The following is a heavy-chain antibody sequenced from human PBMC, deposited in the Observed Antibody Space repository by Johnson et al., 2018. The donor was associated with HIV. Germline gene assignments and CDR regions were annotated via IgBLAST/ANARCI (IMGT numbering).Heavy chain of an antibody. Sequence: QVQLVESGGGLVQPGGSLRLSCAASGFTFRSYAMGWVRQAPGEGLEWVALIWYDGSNKYYADSVKGRFTISRDSSKNTLYLQMNSLRPEETAVYYCAKHNGLDSSWPFDAFDIWGQGTRVTVSS. CDR1: GFTFRSYA. CDR3: AKHNGLDSSWPFDAFDI. CDR2: IWYDGSNK. D-gene: IGHD6-13*01. V-gene: IGHV3-30*02. J-gene: IGHJ3*02.